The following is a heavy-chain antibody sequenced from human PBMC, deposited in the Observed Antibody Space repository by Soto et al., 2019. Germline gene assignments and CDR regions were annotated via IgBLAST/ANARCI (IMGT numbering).Heavy chain of an antibody. CDR3: ARDLDDYVWGSYRFYGMDV. CDR2: IYYSGST. D-gene: IGHD3-16*02. CDR1: GGSISSGGYY. V-gene: IGHV4-31*03. J-gene: IGHJ6*02. Sequence: QVQLQESGPGLVKPSQTLSLTCTVSGGSISSGGYYWSWIRQHPGKGLEWIGYIYYSGSTYYNPSLKGRVTISVDTSKNQFSLKLSSVTAADTAVYYCARDLDDYVWGSYRFYGMDVWGQGTTVTVSS.